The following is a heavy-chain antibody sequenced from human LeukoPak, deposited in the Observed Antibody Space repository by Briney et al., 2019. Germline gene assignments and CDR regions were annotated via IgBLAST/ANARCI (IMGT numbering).Heavy chain of an antibody. CDR1: GYDFTSVG. D-gene: IGHD6-19*01. CDR3: ARAGSGSGWYFNY. J-gene: IGHJ4*02. Sequence: ASVKVSCKASGYDFTSVGITWVRRAPGQGLEWMGWISPYNGNTRYAQKFQGRVAMTTDTSTTTAYMELRGLRFNDTAVYYCARAGSGSGWYFNYWGQGTLVTVSS. V-gene: IGHV1-18*01. CDR2: ISPYNGNT.